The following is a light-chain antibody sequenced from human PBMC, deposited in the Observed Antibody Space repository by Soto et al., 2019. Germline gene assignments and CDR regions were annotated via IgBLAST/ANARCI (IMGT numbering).Light chain of an antibody. CDR2: GNS. Sequence: QSVLTQPPSVSGAPGQRVTISCTGSSSNIGAGYDVHWYQQLPGTAPKLLIYGNSNLPSGVPDRFSGSKSGTSASLAITGLQAEDEADYYGQSYDSSLSGFYVFGTGTKLTVL. J-gene: IGLJ1*01. CDR3: QSYDSSLSGFYV. V-gene: IGLV1-40*01. CDR1: SSNIGAGYD.